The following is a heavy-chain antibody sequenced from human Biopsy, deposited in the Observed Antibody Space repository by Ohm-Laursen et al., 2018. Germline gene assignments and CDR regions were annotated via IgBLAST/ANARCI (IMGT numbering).Heavy chain of an antibody. CDR3: ARGSNEYGGLYFPH. D-gene: IGHD4-23*01. Sequence: GTLSLTCTVSGGSFTGHYWTWIRQPPGKGLEWIGHISRTGYTSYKSSLKSRVTISLETSRKHFSLRLTSLAAADTAVYYCARGSNEYGGLYFPHWGQGTLVTVSS. J-gene: IGHJ1*01. CDR2: ISRTGYT. CDR1: GGSFTGHY. V-gene: IGHV4-59*11.